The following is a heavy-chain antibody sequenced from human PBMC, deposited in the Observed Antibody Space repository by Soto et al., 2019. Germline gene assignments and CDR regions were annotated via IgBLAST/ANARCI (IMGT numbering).Heavy chain of an antibody. J-gene: IGHJ3*02. CDR2: IYPGDSDT. CDR1: GYSFTNYW. CDR3: ASFGYCSDGSCYSASNDAFDI. D-gene: IGHD2-15*01. Sequence: EVQLVQSGAEVKKPGESLQISCKGSGYSFTNYWIGGLRQMPGKGLEWMGIIYPGDSDTRYSPSFQGQVTISADKSISTSFLQWSSLKASDPAMYCCASFGYCSDGSCYSASNDAFDIWGQGTVVTVSS. V-gene: IGHV5-51*03.